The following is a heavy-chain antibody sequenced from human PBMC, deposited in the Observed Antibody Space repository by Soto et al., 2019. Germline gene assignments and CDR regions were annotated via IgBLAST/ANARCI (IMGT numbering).Heavy chain of an antibody. J-gene: IGHJ6*02. CDR1: GGSISSSSHH. Sequence: QLQLQESGPGLVKPSETLSLTCTVSGGSISSSSHHCGWIRQPPGKGLEWIGSIYHSGTTYYNPPLKSRVTISVTPSKNPFSLRLSSVTAADPAVYYCARHKDCSGGSCIAVGYYYGLDVWGQGTTVTVSS. V-gene: IGHV4-39*01. CDR3: ARHKDCSGGSCIAVGYYYGLDV. CDR2: IYHSGTT. D-gene: IGHD2-15*01.